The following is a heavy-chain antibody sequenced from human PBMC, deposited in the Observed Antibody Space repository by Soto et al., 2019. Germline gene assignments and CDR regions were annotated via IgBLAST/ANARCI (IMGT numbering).Heavy chain of an antibody. CDR3: ARGGYDSGSFKTDL. CDR2: IYYGGST. CDR1: GGSISNGGYY. Sequence: QVQLQESGPGLVKPSQTLSLTCSVSGGSISNGGYYWTWIRQLPGKALEWIGYIYYGGSTFYNPSLGGRLTLSVETSTNQISLHLTSVTAADTAVYYCARGGYDSGSFKTDLWGQGTLVTVSS. D-gene: IGHD3-10*01. J-gene: IGHJ5*02. V-gene: IGHV4-31*03.